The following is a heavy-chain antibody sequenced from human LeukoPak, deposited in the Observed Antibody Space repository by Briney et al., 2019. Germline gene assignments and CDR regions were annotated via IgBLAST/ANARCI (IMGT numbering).Heavy chain of an antibody. CDR1: GFTFSSYA. CDR2: IYYSGNT. J-gene: IGHJ4*02. D-gene: IGHD1-26*01. CDR3: ARRNRWELLDF. Sequence: PGGPLRLSCAASGFTFSSYAMSWVRQAPGKGLEWIGSIYYSGNTYYNPSLKSRVTISLDTSKNQFSLKLGSVTAADTAVYYCARRNRWELLDFWGQGTLVTVSS. V-gene: IGHV4-39*01.